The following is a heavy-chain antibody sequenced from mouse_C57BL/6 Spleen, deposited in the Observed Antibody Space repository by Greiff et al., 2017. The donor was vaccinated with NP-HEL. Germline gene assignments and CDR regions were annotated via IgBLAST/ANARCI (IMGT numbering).Heavy chain of an antibody. CDR2: INPNNGGT. J-gene: IGHJ2*01. Sequence: VQLQQSGPELVKPGASVKIPCKASGYTFTDYNMDWVKQSHGKSLEWIGDINPNNGGTIYNQKFKGKATLTVDKSSSTAYMELRSLTSEDTAVYYCAREGTAQATGFDYWGQGTTLTVSS. D-gene: IGHD3-2*02. V-gene: IGHV1-18*01. CDR1: GYTFTDYN. CDR3: AREGTAQATGFDY.